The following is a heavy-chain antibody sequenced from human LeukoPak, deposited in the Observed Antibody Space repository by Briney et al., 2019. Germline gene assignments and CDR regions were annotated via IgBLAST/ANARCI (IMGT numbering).Heavy chain of an antibody. V-gene: IGHV6-1*01. J-gene: IGHJ4*02. CDR1: GGRVSSKSAG. CDR3: AREGKGEQAGLFDY. Sequence: SQTLSLTCAISGGRVSSKSAGWTWIRQSPSRGLEWLGRTYYRSKWNNDYAASVESRISISADISKNQFSLHLNSVTLEDTAVYYCAREGKGEQAGLFDYWGQGTLVTVSS. D-gene: IGHD3-16*01. CDR2: TYYRSKWNN.